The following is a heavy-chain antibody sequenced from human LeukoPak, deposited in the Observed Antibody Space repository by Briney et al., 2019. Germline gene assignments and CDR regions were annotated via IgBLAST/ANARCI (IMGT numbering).Heavy chain of an antibody. J-gene: IGHJ4*02. CDR2: IKEDGSAK. CDR1: GFTFSSYW. CDR3: AKDLSTVVIDYYFDD. D-gene: IGHD2-15*01. V-gene: IGHV3-7*04. Sequence: PGGSLRLSCAASGFTFSSYWMSWVRQAPGKGLEWVANIKEDGSAKVYVDSVKGRFTISRDNAKNSLYLQMNSLRAEDTAVYYCAKDLSTVVIDYYFDDWGQGTLVTVSA.